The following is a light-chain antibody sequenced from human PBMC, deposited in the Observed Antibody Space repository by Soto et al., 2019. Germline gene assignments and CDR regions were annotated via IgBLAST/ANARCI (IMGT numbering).Light chain of an antibody. CDR2: LGS. V-gene: IGKV2-28*01. Sequence: DIVMIQSPLSLPVTPGEPASISCRSGQSLLNSNGYNYLDWYLQKPGQSPQLLIYLGSNRASGVPDRFSGSGSGTDFTLKISRVEAEDVGVYYSMQALHFPLTFGGGTKVEIK. J-gene: IGKJ4*01. CDR3: MQALHFPLT. CDR1: QSLLNSNGYNY.